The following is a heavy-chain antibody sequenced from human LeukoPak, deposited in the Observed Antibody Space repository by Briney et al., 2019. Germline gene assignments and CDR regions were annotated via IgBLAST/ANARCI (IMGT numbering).Heavy chain of an antibody. J-gene: IGHJ3*02. Sequence: GGSLRLSCAASGFTFSSCGMHWVRQAPGKGLEWVAVIWYDGSNKYYAGSVKGRFTISRDNSKNTLYLQMNSLRAEDTAVYYCARSGELWAFDIWGRGTMITVSS. CDR1: GFTFSSCG. CDR2: IWYDGSNK. V-gene: IGHV3-33*01. D-gene: IGHD3-16*01. CDR3: ARSGELWAFDI.